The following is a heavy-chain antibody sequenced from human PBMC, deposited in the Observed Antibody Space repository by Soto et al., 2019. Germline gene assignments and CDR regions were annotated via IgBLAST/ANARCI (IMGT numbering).Heavy chain of an antibody. D-gene: IGHD6-13*01. Sequence: SETLSLTCTVSGGSISDYYWSWIRQPPGKGLEWIGYIYYSGSTTYNFSLKNRFTISLDTSKSQFSLKLSSVTVADTAVYYCARLNAIATPGSTDFDYWGQGTLVTVSS. CDR1: GGSISDYY. CDR2: IYYSGST. CDR3: ARLNAIATPGSTDFDY. J-gene: IGHJ4*02. V-gene: IGHV4-59*08.